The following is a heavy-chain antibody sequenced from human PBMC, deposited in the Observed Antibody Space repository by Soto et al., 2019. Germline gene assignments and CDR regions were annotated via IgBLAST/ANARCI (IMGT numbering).Heavy chain of an antibody. CDR1: VFTFSSYA. CDR3: ARALTRVVTAIYRPPDWFDP. V-gene: IGHV3-30-3*01. Sequence: QVQLVESGGGVVQPGRSLRLSCAASVFTFSSYAMHCVRQAPGKGLWWVAVISYDGSNKYYADSVKGRFTISRDNSKNTLYLQMNSLRAEDTAVYYCARALTRVVTAIYRPPDWFDPWGQGTLVTVSS. D-gene: IGHD2-21*02. J-gene: IGHJ5*02. CDR2: ISYDGSNK.